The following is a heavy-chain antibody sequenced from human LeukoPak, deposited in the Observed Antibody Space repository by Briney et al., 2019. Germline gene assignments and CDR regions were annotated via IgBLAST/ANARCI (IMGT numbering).Heavy chain of an antibody. Sequence: PSGTLSLTCAVSGRSISSTNWWSWVRQPPGKGLEWIGEIYHSGSTNYNPSLRSRVTISVDKSKNQFSLKLSSVTPADTAVYYCARARDGYNPFDYWGQGTLVTVSS. D-gene: IGHD5-24*01. V-gene: IGHV4-4*02. CDR3: ARARDGYNPFDY. CDR2: IYHSGST. CDR1: GRSISSTNW. J-gene: IGHJ4*02.